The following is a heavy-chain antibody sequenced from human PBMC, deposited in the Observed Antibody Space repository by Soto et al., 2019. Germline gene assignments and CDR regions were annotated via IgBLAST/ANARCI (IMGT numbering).Heavy chain of an antibody. Sequence: ASEKVSCKASGYTFTSYGISWVRQAPAQGLAGMGWISAYNGNTNYAQKLQGRVTMTTDTSTSTAYMELRSLRSDDTAVYYCARDLDGYDFWSGSYYYGMDVWGQGTTVTVSS. V-gene: IGHV1-18*01. CDR1: GYTFTSYG. CDR2: ISAYNGNT. D-gene: IGHD3-3*01. CDR3: ARDLDGYDFWSGSYYYGMDV. J-gene: IGHJ6*02.